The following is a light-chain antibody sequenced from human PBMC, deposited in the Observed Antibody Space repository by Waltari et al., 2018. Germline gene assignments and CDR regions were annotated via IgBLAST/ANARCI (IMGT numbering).Light chain of an antibody. CDR2: DAS. V-gene: IGKV1-33*01. CDR1: QDITNY. Sequence: IQLTQSPSSLSASVGDRVTITCRASQDITNYLNWYQQKPGKAPKLLIHDASKLESGVPSRFSGSQSGTYFTLTITILQPEDSATYYCQRYDNLPMFAFGPGTKVDIK. J-gene: IGKJ3*01. CDR3: QRYDNLPMFA.